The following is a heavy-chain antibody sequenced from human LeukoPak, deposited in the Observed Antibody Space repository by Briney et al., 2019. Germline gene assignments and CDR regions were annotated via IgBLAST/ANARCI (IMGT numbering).Heavy chain of an antibody. D-gene: IGHD2-15*01. CDR2: INAYNGNT. V-gene: IGHV1-18*04. CDR1: GYTFTSYG. Sequence: ASVKVSCKASGYTFTSYGISWVRQAPGQGLEWMGWINAYNGNTNYAQKLQGRVTMTTDTSTSTAYMELRSLRSDDTAVYYCARRYCSGGSCYSWDFDYWGQGTLVTVSS. J-gene: IGHJ4*02. CDR3: ARRYCSGGSCYSWDFDY.